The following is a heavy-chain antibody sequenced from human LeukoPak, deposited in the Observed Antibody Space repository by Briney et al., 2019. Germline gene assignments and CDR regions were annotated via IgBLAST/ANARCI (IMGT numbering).Heavy chain of an antibody. CDR1: GFTFSSYW. CDR3: ARDADYDILTGYYGAQGPFDY. J-gene: IGHJ4*02. V-gene: IGHV3-7*01. Sequence: GGSLRLSCAASGFTFSSYWMSWVRQAPGKGLEWVANIKQDGSEKYYVDSVKGRFTISRDNAKNSLYLQMNCLRAEDTAVYYCARDADYDILTGYYGAQGPFDYWGQGTLVTVSS. CDR2: IKQDGSEK. D-gene: IGHD3-9*01.